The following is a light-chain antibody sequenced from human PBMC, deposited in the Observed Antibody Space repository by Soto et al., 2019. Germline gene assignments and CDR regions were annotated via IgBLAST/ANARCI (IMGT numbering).Light chain of an antibody. J-gene: IGLJ1*01. CDR3: AAWDDSLSVYYV. Sequence: QSVLTQPPSASGTPGQRVTISCSGSRSNIGSNYVYWYQQLPGTAPKLLIYKNNERPSGVPDRFSGSKSGTSASLAISGLRSEDEAGYYCAAWDDSLSVYYVFGTGTKVTVL. CDR2: KNN. V-gene: IGLV1-47*01. CDR1: RSNIGSNY.